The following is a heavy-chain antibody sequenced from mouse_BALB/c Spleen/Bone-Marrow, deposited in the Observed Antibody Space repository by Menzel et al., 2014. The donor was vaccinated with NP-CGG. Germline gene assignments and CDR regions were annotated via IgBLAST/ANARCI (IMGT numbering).Heavy chain of an antibody. D-gene: IGHD2-4*01. CDR1: GFTFNNYG. Sequence: KLVESGGGLVKSGGSLKLSCAASGFTFNNYGMSWVRQTPEKRLEWVATISGGGSYTFYPDSVKGRFTISRDNAKNDLYLQLSSLRSEDTALYYCARHAYYDQTEVSFVYWGQGTLVTVSA. V-gene: IGHV5-9-2*01. CDR3: ARHAYYDQTEVSFVY. J-gene: IGHJ3*01. CDR2: ISGGGSYT.